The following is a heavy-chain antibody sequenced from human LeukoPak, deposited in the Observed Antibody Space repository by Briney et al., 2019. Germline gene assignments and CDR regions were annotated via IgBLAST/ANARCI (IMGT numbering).Heavy chain of an antibody. V-gene: IGHV4-38-2*02. D-gene: IGHD3-10*01. CDR1: GYSISSGYY. CDR2: IYNSGST. Sequence: PSETLSLTCTVSGYSISSGYYWGWIRQSPGKGLEWFGSIYNSGSTYYNPSLKSRVTMSVDTSKNQFSLKLSSVTAADTAVYYCAREGVKAGYDPWGQGTLVTVSS. CDR3: AREGVKAGYDP. J-gene: IGHJ5*02.